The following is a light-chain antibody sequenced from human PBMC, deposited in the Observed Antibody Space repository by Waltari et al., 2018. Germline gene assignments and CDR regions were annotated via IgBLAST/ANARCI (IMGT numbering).Light chain of an antibody. J-gene: IGLJ3*02. CDR1: SCSFSSTSY. Sequence: QTVVTQETSLSVSPGGTVTLTRALTSCSFSSTSYATWYQPTPGQPHRTLVYKGTSRSSGVPDRFSGSVLGNTVALTITGAQADDESNYCCSLYMGSGIWVFGGGTKLTVL. CDR2: KGT. CDR3: SLYMGSGIWV. V-gene: IGLV8-61*01.